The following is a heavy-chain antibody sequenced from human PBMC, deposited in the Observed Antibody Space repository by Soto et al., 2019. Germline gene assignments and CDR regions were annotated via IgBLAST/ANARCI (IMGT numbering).Heavy chain of an antibody. CDR2: IKQDGSER. CDR1: GFTFGDSY. J-gene: IGHJ4*02. V-gene: IGHV3-7*01. Sequence: PGGSLRLSCAGSGFTFGDSYMSWIRQAPGKGLEWVANIKQDGSERYYVDSVKGRFTISRDNAKNSLYLQMNSLRAEDTAVYYCATDSGTSDYWGQGTLVTVSS. CDR3: ATDSGTSDY. D-gene: IGHD1-1*01.